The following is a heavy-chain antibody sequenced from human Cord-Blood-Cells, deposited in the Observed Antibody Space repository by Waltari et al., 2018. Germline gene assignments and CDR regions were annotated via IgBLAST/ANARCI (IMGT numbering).Heavy chain of an antibody. V-gene: IGHV3-9*01. Sequence: EVQLVESGGGLVQPGRSLRLSCAASGFTFDDYAMHWVRQAPGKGLEGVSGISWNSGSIGYADSVKGRFTISRDNAKNALYLQMNSLRAEDTALYYCAKSQALRDPFDYWGQGTLVTVSS. CDR1: GFTFDDYA. J-gene: IGHJ4*02. CDR2: ISWNSGSI. CDR3: AKSQALRDPFDY.